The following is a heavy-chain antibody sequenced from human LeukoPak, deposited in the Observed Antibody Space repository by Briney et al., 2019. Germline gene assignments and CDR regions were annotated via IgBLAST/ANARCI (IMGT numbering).Heavy chain of an antibody. D-gene: IGHD5-18*01. CDR2: INPNSGGT. V-gene: IGHV1-2*04. Sequence: ASVKVSCKASGYTFTGYYMHWVRQAPGQGLEWMGWINPNSGGTNYAQKFQGWVTMTRDTSISTAYMELSRLRSDDTAVYYCAREGGDTAMVNWDYFDYWGQGTLVTVSS. J-gene: IGHJ4*02. CDR3: AREGGDTAMVNWDYFDY. CDR1: GYTFTGYY.